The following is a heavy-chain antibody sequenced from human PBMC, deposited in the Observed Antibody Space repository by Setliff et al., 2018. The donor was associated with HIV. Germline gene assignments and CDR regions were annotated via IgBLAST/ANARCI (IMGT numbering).Heavy chain of an antibody. CDR2: MFASGAT. CDR1: GGSINSGNY. Sequence: SETLSLTCTVSGGSINSGNYWSWVRQPPGKGLEWMGYMFASGATNYNPSLKSRVTISVDTSKNQFSLKLKSVTAADTAVYYCALTGHRLLRGYMDVWGKGTTVTVSS. J-gene: IGHJ6*03. CDR3: ALTGHRLLRGYMDV. D-gene: IGHD2-15*01. V-gene: IGHV4-4*09.